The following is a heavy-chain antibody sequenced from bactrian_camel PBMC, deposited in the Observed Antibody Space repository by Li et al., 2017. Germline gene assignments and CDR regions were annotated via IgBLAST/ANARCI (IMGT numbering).Heavy chain of an antibody. CDR1: GNIASSYC. CDR2: FKAGGGTA. J-gene: IGHJ4*01. CDR3: AVYDSWFVCPTDHQSYQY. D-gene: IGHD2*01. Sequence: HVQLVESGGASVQAGGSLRLSCAASGNIASSYCKGWFRQAPGKEREGVAVFKAGGGTALYSDSVKGRFTISKDSAKNTLFLQIDTLKPEDTAMYYCAVYDSWFVCPTDHQSYQYWGQGTQVTVS. V-gene: IGHV3S54*01.